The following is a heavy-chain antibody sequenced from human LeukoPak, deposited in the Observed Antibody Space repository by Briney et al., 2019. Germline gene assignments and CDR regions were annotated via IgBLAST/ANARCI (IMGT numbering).Heavy chain of an antibody. CDR3: ARDPKSQLLLDY. CDR2: INPYSGAI. CDR1: GFTFTHEY. V-gene: IGHV1-2*02. Sequence: ASVKVSCKSAGFTFTHEYIHWVRQAPGQGLEWMGWINPYSGAINYAQKFQGRVTLTRDTSISTAYMELSRLTSGDTAVYYCARDPKSQLLLDYWGQGTLVTVSS. D-gene: IGHD2-2*01. J-gene: IGHJ4*02.